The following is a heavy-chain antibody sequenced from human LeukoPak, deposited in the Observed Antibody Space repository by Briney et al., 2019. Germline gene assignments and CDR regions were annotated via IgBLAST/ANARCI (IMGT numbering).Heavy chain of an antibody. CDR2: INPSGGST. V-gene: IGHV1-46*01. CDR3: AKTVSGSHSYQGGDY. J-gene: IGHJ4*02. D-gene: IGHD3-16*02. Sequence: ASVKVSCKASGYTFTSYYMHWVRQAPGQGLEWMGIINPSGGSTSYAQKFQGRVTMTRDTSTSTVYMELSSLRSEDTAVYFCAKTVSGSHSYQGGDYWGQGTLVTVST. CDR1: GYTFTSYY.